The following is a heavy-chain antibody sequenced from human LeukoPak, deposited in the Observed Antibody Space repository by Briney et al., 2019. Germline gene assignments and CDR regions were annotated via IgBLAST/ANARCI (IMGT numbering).Heavy chain of an antibody. D-gene: IGHD5-18*01. CDR1: GFTFSSYG. J-gene: IGHJ3*02. CDR2: ICSDGSNK. V-gene: IGHV3-33*06. CDR3: AKDRITYSYGWSDAFDI. Sequence: PGTSLRLSCAASGFTFSSYGISWVRQAPGKGLEWVGGICSDGSNKYYADSLKGRFTISRDNSKNTLYLQMNSLRAEDTAVYYCAKDRITYSYGWSDAFDIWGQGTMVTVSS.